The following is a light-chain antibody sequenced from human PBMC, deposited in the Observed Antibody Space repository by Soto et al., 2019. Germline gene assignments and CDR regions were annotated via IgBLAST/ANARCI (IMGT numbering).Light chain of an antibody. Sequence: DIQMTQSPSTLSGSVGDRVTITRRASQNISSWLAWYQQKPGKAPKLLIYKASTLKSGVPSRFSGSGSGTDFALTITSLQAEDVATYYCQKYDHAPLTFGGGSKVDVK. CDR2: KAS. CDR3: QKYDHAPLT. CDR1: QNISSW. J-gene: IGKJ4*01. V-gene: IGKV1-5*03.